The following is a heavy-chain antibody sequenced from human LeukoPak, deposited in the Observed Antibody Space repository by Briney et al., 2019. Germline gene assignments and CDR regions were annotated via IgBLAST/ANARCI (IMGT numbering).Heavy chain of an antibody. J-gene: IGHJ4*02. CDR1: GFTFSSYE. D-gene: IGHD5-24*01. Sequence: PGGSLRLSCAASGFTFSSYEMNWVRQAPGKGLEWVSYISSSGSTIYYADSVKGRFTTSRDNSKNTLYLQMNSLRAEDAAVYYCARSEMATILGFDYWGQGTLVTVSS. V-gene: IGHV3-48*03. CDR2: ISSSGSTI. CDR3: ARSEMATILGFDY.